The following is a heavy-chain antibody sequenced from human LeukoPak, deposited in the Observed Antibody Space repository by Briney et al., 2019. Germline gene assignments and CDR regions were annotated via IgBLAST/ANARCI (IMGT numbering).Heavy chain of an antibody. CDR2: ISRSGSTT. CDR1: GFIFSGYY. CDR3: ARYTVLVSGTFDY. Sequence: GGSLRLSCAASGFIFSGYYLSWIRQAPGKGLEWVSYISRSGSTTYYADSVKGRFTISRDNAKNSLYLQMNSLRAEDTAVYYCARYTVLVSGTFDYWGQGTLVTVSS. D-gene: IGHD5-18*01. J-gene: IGHJ4*02. V-gene: IGHV3-11*01.